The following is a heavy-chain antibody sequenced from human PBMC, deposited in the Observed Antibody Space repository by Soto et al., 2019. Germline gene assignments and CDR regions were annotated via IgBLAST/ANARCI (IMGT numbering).Heavy chain of an antibody. CDR1: GFSLSNARMG. D-gene: IGHD2-15*01. Sequence: QVTLKESGPVLVKPTETLTLTCTVSGFSLSNARMGVSWIRQPPGKALEWLAHIFSNDAKSYSTSLKSRLTISKDTSKSQLVLTMTNMDPVDTATYYCARIEVYCSGGSGYAYFDYWGQGTLVTVSS. V-gene: IGHV2-26*01. CDR3: ARIEVYCSGGSGYAYFDY. J-gene: IGHJ4*02. CDR2: IFSNDAK.